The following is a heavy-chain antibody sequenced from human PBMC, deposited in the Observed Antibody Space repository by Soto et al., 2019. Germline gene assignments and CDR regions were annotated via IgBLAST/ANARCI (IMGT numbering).Heavy chain of an antibody. D-gene: IGHD3-3*01. Sequence: ASVKVSCKASGYTFTSYGISWLRQAPGQGLEWMGWISAYNGNTNYAQKLQGRVTMTTDTSTSTAYMELRSLRSDDTAVYYCARVLRFLEWFHDAFDIWGQGTMVTVSS. CDR2: ISAYNGNT. CDR3: ARVLRFLEWFHDAFDI. J-gene: IGHJ3*02. V-gene: IGHV1-18*01. CDR1: GYTFTSYG.